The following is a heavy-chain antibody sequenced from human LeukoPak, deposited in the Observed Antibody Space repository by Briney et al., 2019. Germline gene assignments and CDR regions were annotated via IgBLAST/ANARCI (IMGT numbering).Heavy chain of an antibody. D-gene: IGHD7-27*01. CDR2: ISSSGSYI. J-gene: IGHJ4*02. Sequence: PGGSLRLSCAASGFTFSSYSVNWVRQAPGKGLAWVSSISSSGSYIYYADSVKGRFTFSRDNAKNSLYLQMNSLRAEDTAVYYCARDRWGLDYWGQGTLVTVSA. V-gene: IGHV3-21*01. CDR3: ARDRWGLDY. CDR1: GFTFSSYS.